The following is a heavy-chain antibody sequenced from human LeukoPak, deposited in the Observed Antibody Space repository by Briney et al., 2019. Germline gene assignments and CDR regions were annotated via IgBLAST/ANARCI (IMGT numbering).Heavy chain of an antibody. CDR2: ITGDSSST. Sequence: QAGGSLRLSCTASGFTFDNFVMNWVRQAPGKGLEWVSGITGDSSSTYYAVTAEGRFSVSRDNSKNILYLRLKNLRDDDTAVYYCAKGGRRIFGMAIDSWGQGTPVTVSS. D-gene: IGHD3-3*01. CDR1: GFTFDNFV. J-gene: IGHJ4*02. CDR3: AKGGRRIFGMAIDS. V-gene: IGHV3-23*01.